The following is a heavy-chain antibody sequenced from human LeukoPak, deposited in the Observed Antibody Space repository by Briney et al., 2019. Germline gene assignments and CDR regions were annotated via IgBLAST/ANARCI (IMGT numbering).Heavy chain of an antibody. CDR2: IYYGVTT. J-gene: IGHJ4*02. Sequence: PSETLSLTCTVSGGSISSESNSWGWIRQPPGKGLEWIGSIYYGVTTYYNPSLKSRVTISVDTSKNQFSLKLSSVTAADTAVYYCVRHQSSADWGYELDCWGQGTLVTVSS. CDR3: VRHQSSADWGYELDC. V-gene: IGHV4-39*01. CDR1: GGSISSESNS. D-gene: IGHD7-27*01.